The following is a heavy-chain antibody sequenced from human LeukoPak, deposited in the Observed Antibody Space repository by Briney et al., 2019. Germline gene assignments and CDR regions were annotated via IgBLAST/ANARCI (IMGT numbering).Heavy chain of an antibody. CDR2: IYYSGST. J-gene: IGHJ4*02. Sequence: SETLSLTCTVSGGSISSSSYYRGWIRQPPGRGLEWIGSIYYSGSTYYNPSLKSRVTISVDTSKNQFSLKLSSVTAADTAVYYCATFGRGNSRHFDYWGQGTLVTVSS. V-gene: IGHV4-39*01. CDR3: ATFGRGNSRHFDY. D-gene: IGHD4-23*01. CDR1: GGSISSSSYY.